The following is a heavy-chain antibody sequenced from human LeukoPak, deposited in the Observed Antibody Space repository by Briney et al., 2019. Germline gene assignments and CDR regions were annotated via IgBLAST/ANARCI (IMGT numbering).Heavy chain of an antibody. CDR1: GGSISSYY. CDR3: ARGSSSHKEGEFDY. CDR2: IYYSGSA. D-gene: IGHD6-13*01. Sequence: SETLSLTCTVSGGSISSYYWSWIRQPPGKGLEWIGYIYYSGSANYNPSLKSRVTISVDTSKNQFSLKLSSVTAADTAVYYCARGSSSHKEGEFDYWGQGTLVTVSS. J-gene: IGHJ4*02. V-gene: IGHV4-59*01.